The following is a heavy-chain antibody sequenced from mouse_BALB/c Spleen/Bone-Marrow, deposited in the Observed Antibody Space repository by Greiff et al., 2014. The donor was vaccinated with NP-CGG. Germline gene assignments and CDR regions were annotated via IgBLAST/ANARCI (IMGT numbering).Heavy chain of an antibody. Sequence: VKLVESGPGLVQPSQSLSITCTVSGFSLTSYGVHWVRQSPGKGLEWLGAIWSGGGSDYNAAFISRLSITKDNSKSQVFFKMFSLQVDDTAMYYCARTSNYVDFDYWGQGTTLTVSS. CDR2: IWSGGGS. D-gene: IGHD2-5*01. CDR3: ARTSNYVDFDY. CDR1: GFSLTSYG. V-gene: IGHV2-4-1*01. J-gene: IGHJ2*01.